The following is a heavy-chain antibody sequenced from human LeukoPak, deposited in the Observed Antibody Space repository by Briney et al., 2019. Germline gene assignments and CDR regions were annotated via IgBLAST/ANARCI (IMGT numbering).Heavy chain of an antibody. CDR2: VSGSGSGT. D-gene: IGHD5-24*01. Sequence: GGSLRLSCATSGFTFSTYAMSWVRQAPGKGLEWVSLVSGSGSGTHYADSVKGRFTISRDNSKNMLYLHMNTLRADDTAVYYCARSGTEDGYNIYFDHWGQGTLVTVSS. V-gene: IGHV3-23*01. J-gene: IGHJ4*02. CDR3: ARSGTEDGYNIYFDH. CDR1: GFTFSTYA.